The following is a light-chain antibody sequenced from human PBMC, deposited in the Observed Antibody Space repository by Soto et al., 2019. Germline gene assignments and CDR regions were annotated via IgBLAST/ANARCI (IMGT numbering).Light chain of an antibody. CDR3: QKYNSAPNT. CDR1: QDISNY. V-gene: IGKV1-27*01. J-gene: IGKJ2*01. CDR2: AAS. Sequence: DIPMTHSPSSLSASVGDRVTITCRASQDISNYLAWYQQKPGKVPKLLIYAASTLQTGVQSRFNGSGSGTVFTPTSNSLQPADVATYYCQKYNSAPNTFGRGTRLEIK.